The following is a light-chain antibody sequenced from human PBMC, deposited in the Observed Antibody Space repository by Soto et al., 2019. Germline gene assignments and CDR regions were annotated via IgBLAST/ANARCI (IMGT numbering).Light chain of an antibody. Sequence: DIQMTQSPASLSASVGDRVTITCQASQDIRKYLSWYQQKPGRAPKLLIYGASYLETGVPSRFSGSGYGTDFTFTTSSLQPEDIATYYCQHYDHLPPFTFGPGTKVAI. V-gene: IGKV1-33*01. CDR2: GAS. CDR3: QHYDHLPPFT. J-gene: IGKJ3*01. CDR1: QDIRKY.